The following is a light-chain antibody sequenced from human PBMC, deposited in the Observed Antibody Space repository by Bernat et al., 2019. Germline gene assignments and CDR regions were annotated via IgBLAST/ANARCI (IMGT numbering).Light chain of an antibody. CDR1: NSDVGSYNY. CDR3: CSYATTSYV. J-gene: IGLJ1*01. CDR2: EAT. Sequence: QSALTQPASVSGSPGQSITISCTGTNSDVGSYNYVSWYQQYPGPAPKLIIYEATKRPSGVSSRFSGSKSGNTASLTISGLQAEDEADYYCCSYATTSYVFGTGTEVTAL. V-gene: IGLV2-23*01.